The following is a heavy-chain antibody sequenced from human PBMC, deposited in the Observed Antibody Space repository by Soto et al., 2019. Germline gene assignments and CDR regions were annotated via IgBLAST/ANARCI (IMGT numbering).Heavy chain of an antibody. J-gene: IGHJ4*02. CDR3: ATGYCRSDNCHFTQ. CDR1: GFNFHTYT. Sequence: DVQLVESGGGLVKPGGSLRLSCAASGFNFHTYTMTWVRQAPGKGLEWVSYISGTSETIFYADSVNGRFTISRENAKNSLYLQLNSLRDEETAVYYCATGYCRSDNCHFTQWGQGTLVTVSS. CDR2: ISGTSETI. D-gene: IGHD2-2*03. V-gene: IGHV3-48*02.